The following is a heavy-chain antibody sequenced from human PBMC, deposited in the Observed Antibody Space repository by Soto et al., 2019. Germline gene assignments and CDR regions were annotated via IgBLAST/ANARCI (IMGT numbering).Heavy chain of an antibody. CDR2: IYYSGST. Sequence: SETLSLTCTVSGGSISSYYWSWIRQPPGKGLEWIGYIYYSGSTNYNPSLKSRVTISVDTSENQFSLKLSSVTAADTAVYYCARDHRPGYSSSWYVGYYYYGMDVWGQGTTVTVSS. CDR3: ARDHRPGYSSSWYVGYYYYGMDV. CDR1: GGSISSYY. V-gene: IGHV4-59*01. D-gene: IGHD6-13*01. J-gene: IGHJ6*02.